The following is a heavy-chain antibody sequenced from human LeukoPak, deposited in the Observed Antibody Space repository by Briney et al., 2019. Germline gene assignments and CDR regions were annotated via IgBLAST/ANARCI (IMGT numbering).Heavy chain of an antibody. CDR3: ARDAPSYDFWSGYSKNYYFDY. J-gene: IGHJ4*02. CDR1: GFTFSSYA. V-gene: IGHV3-21*01. CDR2: ISSSSSYI. D-gene: IGHD3-3*01. Sequence: GGSLRLSCAASGFTFSSYAMSWVRQAPGKGLEWVSSISSSSSYIYYADSVKGRFTISRDNAKNSLYLQMNSLRAEDTAVYYCARDAPSYDFWSGYSKNYYFDYWGQGTLVTVSS.